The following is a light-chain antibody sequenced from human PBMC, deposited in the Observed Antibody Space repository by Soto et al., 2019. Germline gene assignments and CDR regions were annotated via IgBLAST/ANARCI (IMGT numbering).Light chain of an antibody. CDR3: TTYKSSSLSPYV. CDR2: DVS. Sequence: QSVRTQPSSVSGSPGQSITISCTGTSSDVGGYNYVSWYQQHPGKAPKLMIYDVSNRPSGVSNRFSGSKSGNTASLTISGLQAEDEADYYCTTYKSSSLSPYVFGTMTKV. CDR1: SSDVGGYNY. V-gene: IGLV2-14*01. J-gene: IGLJ1*01.